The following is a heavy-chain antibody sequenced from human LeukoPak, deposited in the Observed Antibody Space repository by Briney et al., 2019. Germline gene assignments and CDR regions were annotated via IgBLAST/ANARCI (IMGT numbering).Heavy chain of an antibody. J-gene: IGHJ3*02. CDR3: ARRDDAFDI. Sequence: SETLSLTCTVSGGSVSSGSYYWSWIRQPPGKGLEWIAYIYYSGSTNYNPSLKSRVTMSVDTSKNQFSLKLNFVTAVDTAVYYCARRDDAFDIWGQGTMVTVSS. CDR2: IYYSGST. CDR1: GGSVSSGSYY. V-gene: IGHV4-61*01.